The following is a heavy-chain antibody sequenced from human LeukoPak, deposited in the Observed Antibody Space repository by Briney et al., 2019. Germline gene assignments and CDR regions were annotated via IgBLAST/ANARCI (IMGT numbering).Heavy chain of an antibody. CDR2: LHVSGNT. V-gene: IGHV4-4*07. Sequence: SETLSLTCAVSGGSIGNNHWAWIRLPAGKGLEWIGRLHVSGNTNFNPSLKSRVTISVDTSKNQFSLKMTSMTAADTAVYFCARDPLRSSFDSWARGSWSPSPQ. D-gene: IGHD1-26*01. J-gene: IGHJ4*02. CDR1: GGSIGNNH. CDR3: ARDPLRSSFDS.